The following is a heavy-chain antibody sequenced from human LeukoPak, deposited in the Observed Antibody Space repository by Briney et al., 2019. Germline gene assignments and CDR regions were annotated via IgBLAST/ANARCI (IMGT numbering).Heavy chain of an antibody. CDR2: INPNSGGT. V-gene: IGHV1-2*02. J-gene: IGHJ4*02. CDR3: ARDLFLAAAERQGDDY. CDR1: GYTFTGYY. Sequence: GASVKVSCKASGYTFTGYYLHWVRQAPGQGLEWVGWINPNSGGTSHAQKFQGRVTLTRDTSISTAYMELSRLRSDDTAVYYCARDLFLAAAERQGDDYWGQGTLVTVSS. D-gene: IGHD6-13*01.